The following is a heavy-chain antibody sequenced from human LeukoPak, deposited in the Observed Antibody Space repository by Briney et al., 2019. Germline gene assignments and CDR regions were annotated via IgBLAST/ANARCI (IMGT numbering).Heavy chain of an antibody. CDR1: GYTFTSYD. CDR3: AREGTITMVRGVIITGWFDP. CDR2: MNPNSGNT. D-gene: IGHD3-10*01. Sequence: ASVKVSCKASGYTFTSYDINWVRQATGQGLEWMGWMNPNSGNTGYAQKFQGRVTMTRNTSISTAYMELSSLRSEDTAVYYCAREGTITMVRGVIITGWFDPWGQGTLVIVSS. V-gene: IGHV1-8*01. J-gene: IGHJ5*02.